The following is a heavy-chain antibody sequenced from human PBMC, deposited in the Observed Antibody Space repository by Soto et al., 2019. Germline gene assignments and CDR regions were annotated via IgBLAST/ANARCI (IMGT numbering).Heavy chain of an antibody. Sequence: ASVKVSCKASGYTFTGHYIHWVRQAPEQGPEWMGEIGPESGATRYAQRFQGRVTMTRDMSITTVYMELNNLSPDDTAVYYCGRGRSGQIVVFYWGQGTPITVSS. CDR1: GYTFTGHY. CDR3: GRGRSGQIVVFY. CDR2: IGPESGAT. D-gene: IGHD1-26*01. V-gene: IGHV1-2*02. J-gene: IGHJ1*01.